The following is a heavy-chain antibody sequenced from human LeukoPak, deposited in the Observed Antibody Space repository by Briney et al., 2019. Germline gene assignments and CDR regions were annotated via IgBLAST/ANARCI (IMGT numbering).Heavy chain of an antibody. V-gene: IGHV3-48*02. CDR2: ISSGSSTI. CDR1: GFTFSNYG. Sequence: PGGSLRPSCAASGFTFSNYGMNWVRQAPGKGLEWVSYISSGSSTINYADSVKGRFTISRDNAKNSLYRQMNSLRDEDTAVYYCARDSSTTWYVSYGMDVWGQGTTVTVSS. CDR3: ARDSSTTWYVSYGMDV. J-gene: IGHJ6*02. D-gene: IGHD6-13*01.